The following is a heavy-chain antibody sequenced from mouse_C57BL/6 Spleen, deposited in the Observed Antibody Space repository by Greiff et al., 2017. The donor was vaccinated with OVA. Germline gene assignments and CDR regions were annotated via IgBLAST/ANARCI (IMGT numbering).Heavy chain of an antibody. J-gene: IGHJ2*01. CDR3: DLYYYDGKTN. V-gene: IGHV1-64*01. CDR1: GYTFTSYW. CDR2: IHPNSGST. D-gene: IGHD1-1*02. Sequence: VQLQQPGAELVKPGASVKLSCKASGYTFTSYWMHWVKQRPGQGLEWIGMIHPNSGSTNYNEKFKSKATLTVDKSSSTAYMQLSSLTSEDSADYYCDLYYYDGKTNWGQGTTLTVSS.